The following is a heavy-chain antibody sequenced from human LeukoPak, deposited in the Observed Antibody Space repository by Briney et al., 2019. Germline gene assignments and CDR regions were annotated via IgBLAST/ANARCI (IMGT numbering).Heavy chain of an antibody. Sequence: GGSLRLSCAASGFTVSSNYMSWVRQAPGKGLEWVSVTYTDGSTNYADSVKGRFSISRDNSKNTLYLQMNSLRAEDTAVYYCARVDVVTVGKNAFDIWGQGTMVTVSS. CDR1: GFTVSSNY. J-gene: IGHJ3*02. V-gene: IGHV3-53*01. D-gene: IGHD4-23*01. CDR3: ARVDVVTVGKNAFDI. CDR2: TYTDGST.